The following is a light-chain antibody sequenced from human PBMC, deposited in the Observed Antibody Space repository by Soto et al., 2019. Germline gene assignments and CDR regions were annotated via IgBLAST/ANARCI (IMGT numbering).Light chain of an antibody. J-gene: IGLJ1*01. CDR2: DVS. V-gene: IGLV2-14*01. CDR1: SSDIVGYNY. Sequence: QSVLTQPASVSGSPGLSITISCTGTSSDIVGYNYVSWYQQHPGKAPKLIIYDVSNRPSGVSNRFSGSKSGNTASLTISGLQAEDEADYYCSSYTSSSTLIVFGTGTKGTVL. CDR3: SSYTSSSTLIV.